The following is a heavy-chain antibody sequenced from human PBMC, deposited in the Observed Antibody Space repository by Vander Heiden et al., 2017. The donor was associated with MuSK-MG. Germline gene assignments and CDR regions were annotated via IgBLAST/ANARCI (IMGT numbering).Heavy chain of an antibody. CDR3: AIEDSSSGKQDYFDY. CDR1: GGSISSGDYY. CDR2: IYYSGST. D-gene: IGHD6-13*01. V-gene: IGHV4-30-4*01. Sequence: QVQLQESGPGLVKPSQTLSLTCTVSGGSISSGDYYWSWIRQPPGKGLEWIGYIYYSGSTYYNPARKSRVTISVDTAKNQVSMKLSSVTAAETAVYYCAIEDSSSGKQDYFDYWGQGTMVTVSS. J-gene: IGHJ4*02.